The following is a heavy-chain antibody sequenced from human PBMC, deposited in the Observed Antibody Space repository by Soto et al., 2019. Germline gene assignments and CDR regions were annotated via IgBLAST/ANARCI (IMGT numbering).Heavy chain of an antibody. CDR1: GYTFTSYD. Sequence: QVPLVQSGAELKKPGASVKVSCKASGYTFTSYDINWVRQATGQELEWMGWMNPNSGNTGYAQKFQGRVTMTRNTSISTAYMELSSLRSEDTAVYYCARGPYPNYYYYGMDVWGQGTTVTVSS. CDR2: MNPNSGNT. J-gene: IGHJ6*02. D-gene: IGHD3-16*01. V-gene: IGHV1-8*01. CDR3: ARGPYPNYYYYGMDV.